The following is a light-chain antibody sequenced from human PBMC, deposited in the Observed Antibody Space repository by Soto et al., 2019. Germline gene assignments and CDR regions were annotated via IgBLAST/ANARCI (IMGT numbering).Light chain of an antibody. J-gene: IGKJ1*01. V-gene: IGKV3-20*01. Sequence: DIVLTQSPAILSVSPGERATLSCRASQTIYSNVAWYQQRPGQAHRLLIYGASSRATGIPDRFSGSGSGTDFTLTISRLEPEDFAVYYCQQYGSSPQTFGQGTKVDI. CDR3: QQYGSSPQT. CDR2: GAS. CDR1: QTIYSN.